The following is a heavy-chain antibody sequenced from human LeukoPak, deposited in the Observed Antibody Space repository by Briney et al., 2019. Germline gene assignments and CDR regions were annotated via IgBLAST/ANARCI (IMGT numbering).Heavy chain of an antibody. J-gene: IGHJ4*02. CDR2: VHYSGTA. Sequence: SETLSLTCTVSDGSITNDDWSWVRQPPGKGLEFIGHVHYSGTANYKPSLRSRVTISIATSKQQFLLKLKSVTAADTAVYYCARGYGDFRVEGRYFHSWGQGTLVTVSS. CDR1: DGSITNDD. D-gene: IGHD4-17*01. CDR3: ARGYGDFRVEGRYFHS. V-gene: IGHV4-59*01.